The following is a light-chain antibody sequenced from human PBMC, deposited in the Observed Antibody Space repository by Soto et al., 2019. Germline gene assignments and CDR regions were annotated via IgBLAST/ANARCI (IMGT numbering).Light chain of an antibody. CDR1: QSVDTY. CDR2: AAS. Sequence: EIVLTQSPATLSLSPGERATLSCRASQSVDTYLAWYQHRPGQAPRLLIYAASSRATGIPDRFSGSGSATDFTLTISRLEPEDSAVYYCQQYGPSPPYTFGQGTKVDIK. CDR3: QQYGPSPPYT. V-gene: IGKV3-20*01. J-gene: IGKJ2*01.